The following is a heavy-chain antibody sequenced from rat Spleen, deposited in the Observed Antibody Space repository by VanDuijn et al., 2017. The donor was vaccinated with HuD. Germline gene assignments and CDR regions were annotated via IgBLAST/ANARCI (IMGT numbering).Heavy chain of an antibody. J-gene: IGHJ4*01. Sequence: EVQLVESGGGLVQPGRSLKLSCAASGFTFSNYDMAWVRQAPTKGLEWVASISPSGGSTYYRDSVKGRFTVSRDNAKSTLYLQMDSLRSEDTATYYCSIDRRYYDDSYVMDAWGQGVMVTVSS. CDR1: GFTFSNYD. D-gene: IGHD1-12*02. CDR3: SIDRRYYDDSYVMDA. CDR2: ISPSGGST. V-gene: IGHV5-27*01.